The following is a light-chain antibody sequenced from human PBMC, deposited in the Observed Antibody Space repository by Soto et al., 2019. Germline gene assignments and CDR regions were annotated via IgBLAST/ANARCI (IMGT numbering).Light chain of an antibody. CDR2: EVS. CDR1: SSDVGGYNY. V-gene: IGLV2-14*01. Sequence: QSVLTQPPSVSAAPGHKVTISCTGTSSDVGGYNYVSWYQQHPGKAPKLMIYEVSNRPSGVSNRFSGSKSGNTACLTISGLQAEDEADYYCSSYTSSSTLDVFGTGTKVTVL. J-gene: IGLJ1*01. CDR3: SSYTSSSTLDV.